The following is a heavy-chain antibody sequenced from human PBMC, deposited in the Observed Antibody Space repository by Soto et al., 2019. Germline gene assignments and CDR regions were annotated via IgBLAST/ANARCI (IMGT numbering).Heavy chain of an antibody. D-gene: IGHD1-1*01. J-gene: IGHJ4*02. CDR1: GFSLSTSGVG. Sequence: QITLEESGPARVKPTQTLTLTCTFSGFSLSTSGVGVGWIRQPPGKALECLALIYWDDDKRYNPSLTTRLTSTKDTSKNPVVLTFTTVDHVDTATYYCAHRAGHQGNWNGCYFDYWGQGTLVTVSS. CDR2: IYWDDDK. V-gene: IGHV2-5*02. CDR3: AHRAGHQGNWNGCYFDY.